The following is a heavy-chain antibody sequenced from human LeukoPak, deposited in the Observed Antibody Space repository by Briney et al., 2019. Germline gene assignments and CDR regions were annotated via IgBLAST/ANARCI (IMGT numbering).Heavy chain of an antibody. CDR2: MNPNSGNT. Sequence: HGASVKVSCKASGYTFTSYDINWVRQATGQGLEWMGWMNPNSGNTGYAQKFQGRVTMTRNTSISTAYMELSSLRSEDTAVYYCTSLDRGYSYGPNWFDPWGQGTLVTVSS. CDR1: GYTFTSYD. CDR3: TSLDRGYSYGPNWFDP. J-gene: IGHJ5*02. V-gene: IGHV1-8*01. D-gene: IGHD5-18*01.